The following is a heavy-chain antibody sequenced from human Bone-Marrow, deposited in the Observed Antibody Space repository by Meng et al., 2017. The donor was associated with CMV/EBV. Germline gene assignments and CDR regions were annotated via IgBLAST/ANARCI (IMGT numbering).Heavy chain of an antibody. V-gene: IGHV1-18*01. Sequence: GQLGQAGAEVKKPGASVKVSCKAPGYTFTSNGISWVRQDPGQGLGWMGLISAYNGNTNYAQKRQGRVTMTTDTSTSTAYMGLRSLRSDDTAVYYCARGGFDYWGQGTLVTVSS. J-gene: IGHJ4*02. CDR2: ISAYNGNT. CDR1: GYTFTSNG. D-gene: IGHD3-16*01. CDR3: ARGGFDY.